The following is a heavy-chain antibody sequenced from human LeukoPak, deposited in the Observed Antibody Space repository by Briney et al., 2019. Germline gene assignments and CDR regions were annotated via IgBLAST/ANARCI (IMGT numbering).Heavy chain of an antibody. J-gene: IGHJ4*02. Sequence: GGSLRLSCAASGFTCSSYWMSWVRQAPGKGLEWVANIKQDGSEKYYVDSVKGRFTISRDNAKNSLYLQMNSLRAEDTAVYYCAREQVVVAATFDYFDYWGQGTLVTVSS. V-gene: IGHV3-7*01. CDR1: GFTCSSYW. D-gene: IGHD2-15*01. CDR2: IKQDGSEK. CDR3: AREQVVVAATFDYFDY.